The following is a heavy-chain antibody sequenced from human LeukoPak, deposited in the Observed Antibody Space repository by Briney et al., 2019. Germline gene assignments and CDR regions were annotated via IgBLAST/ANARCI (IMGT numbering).Heavy chain of an antibody. V-gene: IGHV3-23*01. J-gene: IGHJ4*02. CDR2: ISDSGDST. D-gene: IGHD5-12*01. CDR3: AKGAYDYIEIGYFDS. Sequence: GGSLRLSCAASGFIFSNYAMSWVRQAPGKGLEWVSTISDSGDSTYYADSVKGRFTISRDNYKNTLYLQMDSLRAEDAAIYYCAKGAYDYIEIGYFDSWGQGTLVTVSS. CDR1: GFIFSNYA.